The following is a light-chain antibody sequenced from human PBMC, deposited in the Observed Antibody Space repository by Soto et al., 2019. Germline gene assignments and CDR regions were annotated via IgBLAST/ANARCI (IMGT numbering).Light chain of an antibody. CDR1: QSLLHNNGYNY. Sequence: DIVMTQSPLSLPVTPGEPASISCRSSQSLLHNNGYNYLDWYLQRPGQTPQLLIYLRSSRASGVPDRFSGSGSGTDFTLKISRVEAEDFGVYYCMQALQTPYTFGQGTKLEIK. V-gene: IGKV2-28*01. CDR3: MQALQTPYT. J-gene: IGKJ2*01. CDR2: LRS.